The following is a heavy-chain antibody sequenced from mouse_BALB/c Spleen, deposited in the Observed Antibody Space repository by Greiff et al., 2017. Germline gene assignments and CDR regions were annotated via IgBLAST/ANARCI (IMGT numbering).Heavy chain of an antibody. CDR2: IDPANGNT. V-gene: IGHV14-3*02. CDR3: ARGGLRRPLDY. D-gene: IGHD2-4*01. CDR1: GFNIKDTY. Sequence: EVMLVESGAELVKPGASVKLSCTASGFNIKDTYMHWVKQRPEQGLEWIGRIDPANGNTKYDPKFQGKATITADTSSNTAYLQLSSLTSEDTAVYYCARGGLRRPLDYWGQGTTLTVSS. J-gene: IGHJ2*01.